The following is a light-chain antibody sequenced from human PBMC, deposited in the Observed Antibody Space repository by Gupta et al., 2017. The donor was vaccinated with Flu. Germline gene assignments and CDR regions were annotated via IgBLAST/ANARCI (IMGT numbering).Light chain of an antibody. Sequence: QSALTQPASVSGSPGQSITISCTGTSSDVGGYNYVSWYQQHPGKAPKLMIYEVSNRPSGVSNRFSGSKSGNTASLTISGLQAEDEDDYYCRSYTSSSVVFGGGTKLTVL. V-gene: IGLV2-14*01. CDR2: EVS. CDR3: RSYTSSSVV. J-gene: IGLJ2*01. CDR1: SSDVGGYNY.